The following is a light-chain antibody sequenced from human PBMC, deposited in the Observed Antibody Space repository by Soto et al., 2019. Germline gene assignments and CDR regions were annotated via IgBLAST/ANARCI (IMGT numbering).Light chain of an antibody. Sequence: DIQMTQSPSTLSASVGDRVTITFWASQSISSWLAWYQQKPGKAPKLLIYDASTLHSGVPSRFSGGGSGTDFTLTISSLQPEDSATYYCQHYNSYSEAFGQGTKVDIK. V-gene: IGKV1-5*01. CDR3: QHYNSYSEA. J-gene: IGKJ1*01. CDR2: DAS. CDR1: QSISSW.